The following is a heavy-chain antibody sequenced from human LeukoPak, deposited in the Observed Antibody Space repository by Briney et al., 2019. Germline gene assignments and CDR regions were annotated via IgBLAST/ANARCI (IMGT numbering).Heavy chain of an antibody. V-gene: IGHV5-51*01. CDR1: GYIFTTYS. CDR2: IHPGDSDT. D-gene: IGHD2-2*01. Sequence: GESLKISCQASGYIFTTYSIVWVRQMPGKGLEWMGIIHPGDSDTKYSPSFQGQVTISADKSISTAYLQWSSLKASDTAMYYCARQMSVVVVPAATDAFDIWGQGTMVTVSS. J-gene: IGHJ3*02. CDR3: ARQMSVVVVPAATDAFDI.